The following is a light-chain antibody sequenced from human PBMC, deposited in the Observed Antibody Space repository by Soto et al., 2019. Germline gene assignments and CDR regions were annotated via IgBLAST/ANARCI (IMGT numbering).Light chain of an antibody. J-gene: IGKJ2*01. CDR1: RSFASSY. CDR2: AAS. CDR3: QQYGSSPPYT. V-gene: IGKV3-20*01. Sequence: DMELTQSPGTLSLSPGERATLSCRASRSFASSYLGWYQQKPGQAPRLLLYAASKRATGIPDRFSGSGSGTDFTPTINRLEPEDSAVYYCQQYGSSPPYTFGQGSKVDIK.